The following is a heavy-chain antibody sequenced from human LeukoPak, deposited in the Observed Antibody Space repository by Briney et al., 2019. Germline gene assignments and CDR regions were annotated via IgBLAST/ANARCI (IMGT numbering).Heavy chain of an antibody. CDR1: GGSISSGSYY. CDR3: ARDLMWPGDRNAFDI. CDR2: IYTSGST. J-gene: IGHJ3*02. Sequence: SETLSLTCTVSGGSISSGSYYWSWIRQPAGKGLEWIGRIYTSGSTNYNPSLKSRVTISVDTSKNQFSLKLTSVTAADTAVYYCARDLMWPGDRNAFDIWGQGTMVTVSS. V-gene: IGHV4-61*02. D-gene: IGHD2-21*02.